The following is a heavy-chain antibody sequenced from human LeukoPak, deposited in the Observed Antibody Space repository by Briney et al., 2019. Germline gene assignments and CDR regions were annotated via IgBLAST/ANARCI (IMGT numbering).Heavy chain of an antibody. D-gene: IGHD6-19*01. CDR3: AKDGGTGWLGYTFDL. V-gene: IGHV3-48*02. J-gene: IGHJ3*01. CDR2: ISGSVSTI. Sequence: GGSLRLSCEASGFTFSTYSMNWVRQAPGRGLEWVSYISGSVSTIYYARSVKGRFTISRDNAKNSLFLQMNSLRDDDTAVYYCAKDGGTGWLGYTFDLWGQGTVVTVSS. CDR1: GFTFSTYS.